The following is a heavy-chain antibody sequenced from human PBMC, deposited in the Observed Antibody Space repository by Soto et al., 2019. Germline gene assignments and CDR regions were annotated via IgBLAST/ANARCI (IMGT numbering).Heavy chain of an antibody. Sequence: ASVKVSCKASGGSFSSLAISWLRQAPGQGPEWMGGINPMLGVANFAQKFQDRVTITADASTTTAYMELSSLRSEDTAVYYCARGPAQFDPWGQGTLVTVSS. V-gene: IGHV1-69*10. J-gene: IGHJ5*02. CDR3: ARGPAQFDP. CDR1: GGSFSSLA. CDR2: INPMLGVA. D-gene: IGHD2-2*01.